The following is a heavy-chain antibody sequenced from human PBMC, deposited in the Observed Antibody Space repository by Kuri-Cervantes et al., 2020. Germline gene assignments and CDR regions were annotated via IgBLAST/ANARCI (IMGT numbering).Heavy chain of an antibody. J-gene: IGHJ4*02. CDR1: GCTFTSYG. D-gene: IGHD2-21*01. CDR2: MCPSDGSI. CDR3: ARDTSPYYGNCLPFDY. V-gene: IGHV1-18*01. Sequence: ASVKVSCKASGCTFTSYGISWVRQAPGQGLEWMGRMCPSDGSISYAEKFQGRVTITRDTSTSTDYMELRNLRSDDTAMYFCARDTSPYYGNCLPFDYWGQGTLVTVSS.